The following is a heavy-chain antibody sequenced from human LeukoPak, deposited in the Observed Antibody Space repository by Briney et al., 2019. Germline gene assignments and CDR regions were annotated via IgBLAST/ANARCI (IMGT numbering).Heavy chain of an antibody. D-gene: IGHD1-26*01. CDR3: ARSGSYPRRFDY. V-gene: IGHV1-8*01. CDR1: GYTFTTSD. J-gene: IGHJ4*02. CDR2: LNPNSGNT. Sequence: GASVRVSCKASGYTFTTSDINWVRQATGQGLEWIGWLNPNSGNTAYAQKFQGRVIMTRNTSKSTAYMELSSLRSEDTAVYYCARSGSYPRRFDYWGQGTLVTVSS.